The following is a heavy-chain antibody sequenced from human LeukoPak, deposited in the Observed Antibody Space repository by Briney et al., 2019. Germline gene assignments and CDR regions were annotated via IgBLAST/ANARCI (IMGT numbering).Heavy chain of an antibody. CDR3: ARHTYARPFDS. D-gene: IGHD6-6*01. CDR1: GGSISSSY. CDR2: IYYTWNT. V-gene: IGHV4-59*08. J-gene: IGHJ4*02. Sequence: PSETLSLTCAVSGGSISSSYWSWIRQPPGKGLEWIGYIYYTWNTNYNPSLKSRVTISIDTSKNQFSLNVNSVTAADTAVYYCARHTYARPFDSWGQGTLVTVSS.